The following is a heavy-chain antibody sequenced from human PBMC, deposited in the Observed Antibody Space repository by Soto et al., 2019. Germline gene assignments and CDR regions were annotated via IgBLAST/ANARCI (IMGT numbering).Heavy chain of an antibody. CDR1: GFTFSSYA. D-gene: IGHD5-18*01. J-gene: IGHJ6*02. Sequence: GGSLRLSCAASGFTFSSYATHWVRQAPGKGLEWVAVISYDGSNKYYADSVKGRFTISRDNSKNTLYLQMNSLRAEDTAVYYCARVRGYSYGARYYYYYYGMDVWGQGTTVTVSS. V-gene: IGHV3-30-3*01. CDR3: ARVRGYSYGARYYYYYYGMDV. CDR2: ISYDGSNK.